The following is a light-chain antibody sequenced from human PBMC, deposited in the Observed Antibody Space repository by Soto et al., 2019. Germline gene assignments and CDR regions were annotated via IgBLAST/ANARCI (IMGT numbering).Light chain of an antibody. CDR3: QQYNNWPPLT. V-gene: IGKV3-15*01. Sequence: EIVLTQSPATLSVSPGDTATLSCRASQSLNNNLVWYQQKPGQPPRLLIYSASTRATDVPVRFSASGSGTEFTLTISSLQSEDFAVYYCQQYNNWPPLTFGGGTKVEIK. CDR2: SAS. CDR1: QSLNNN. J-gene: IGKJ4*01.